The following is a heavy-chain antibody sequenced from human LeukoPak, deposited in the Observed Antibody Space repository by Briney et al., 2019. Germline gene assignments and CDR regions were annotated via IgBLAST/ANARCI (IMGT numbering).Heavy chain of an antibody. D-gene: IGHD2-2*01. J-gene: IGHJ5*02. CDR1: GGSISSYY. CDR2: MYYSGNT. CDR3: ARVGPGVPAASWFDP. V-gene: IGHV4-59*01. Sequence: SETLSLTCTVSGGSISSYYWSWLRQPPGKGLEWIGYMYYSGNTNYNPSLKSRVDISVDTSKNQLSLKLRSVTAADTAVYYCARVGPGVPAASWFDPWGQGTLVTVSS.